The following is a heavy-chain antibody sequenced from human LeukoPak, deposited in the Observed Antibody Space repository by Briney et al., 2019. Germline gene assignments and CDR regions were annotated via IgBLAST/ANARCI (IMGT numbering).Heavy chain of an antibody. V-gene: IGHV1-18*01. CDR3: ARTSLYYYDTSGYYEGSWFDP. Sequence: GASVKVSCKXSGYTFTSYGISWVRQAPGQGLEWMGWISAYNGNTNYAQKLQGRVTMTTDTSTSTAYMELRSLRSDDTAVYYCARTSLYYYDTSGYYEGSWFDPWGQGTLVTVSS. D-gene: IGHD3-22*01. CDR2: ISAYNGNT. J-gene: IGHJ5*02. CDR1: GYTFTSYG.